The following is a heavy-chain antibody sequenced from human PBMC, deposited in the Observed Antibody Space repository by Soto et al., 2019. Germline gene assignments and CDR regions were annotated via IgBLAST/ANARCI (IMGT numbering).Heavy chain of an antibody. CDR3: ARDPRSITGTTSSEDFQH. CDR1: GGTFSGYA. J-gene: IGHJ1*01. D-gene: IGHD1-20*01. Sequence: QAQLMQSGAEVKKPGSSVKVSCKASGGTFSGYAITLVRQAPGQGLEWMGGIIPLLGITDYGQKFQGRITIAADESTGTAYMDLRGLRSEDTAVYYCARDPRSITGTTSSEDFQHWGQGTLVSVSS. CDR2: IIPLLGIT. V-gene: IGHV1-69*01.